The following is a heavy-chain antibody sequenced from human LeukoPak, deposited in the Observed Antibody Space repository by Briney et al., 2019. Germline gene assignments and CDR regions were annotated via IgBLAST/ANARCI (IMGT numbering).Heavy chain of an antibody. Sequence: GGSLRLSCAASGFTFSSYAMSWVRQPPGKGLEWVSAISGSGGSTCYADSVKGRFTISRDNSKNTLYLQMNSLRAEDTAVYYCAKDSLYDILTGYYKGWGQGTLVTVSS. CDR1: GFTFSSYA. CDR2: ISGSGGST. D-gene: IGHD3-9*01. CDR3: AKDSLYDILTGYYKG. J-gene: IGHJ4*02. V-gene: IGHV3-23*01.